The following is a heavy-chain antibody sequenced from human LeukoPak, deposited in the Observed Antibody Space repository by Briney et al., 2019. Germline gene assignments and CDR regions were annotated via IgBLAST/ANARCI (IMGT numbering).Heavy chain of an antibody. Sequence: ASVKVSCKASGFIFTGYYIHWVRQAPGQGLEWVGWINPNSGDTNYAQKYQGRVTMTRGTSITTAYMELSRLTFDDTAVYYCARGVGLTTLTPNDYWGQGILVTVSS. CDR3: ARGVGLTTLTPNDY. D-gene: IGHD4-11*01. CDR2: INPNSGDT. J-gene: IGHJ4*02. CDR1: GFIFTGYY. V-gene: IGHV1-2*02.